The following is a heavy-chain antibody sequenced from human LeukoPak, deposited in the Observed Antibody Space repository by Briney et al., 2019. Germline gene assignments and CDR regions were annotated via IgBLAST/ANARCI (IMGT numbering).Heavy chain of an antibody. CDR2: IYSGGST. V-gene: IGHV3-66*01. J-gene: IGHJ4*02. CDR1: GFTVSSNY. CDR3: ARDPPNYYDSSGYYY. Sequence: GSLRLSCAASGFTVSSNYMSWVRQAPGKGLEWVSVIYSGGSTYYADSVKGRFTISRDNSKNTLYLQMNSLRAEDTAVYYCARDPPNYYDSSGYYYGGQGTLVTVSS. D-gene: IGHD3-22*01.